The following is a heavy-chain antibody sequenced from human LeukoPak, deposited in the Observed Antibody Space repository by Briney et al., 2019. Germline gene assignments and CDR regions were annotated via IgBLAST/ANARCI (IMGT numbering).Heavy chain of an antibody. Sequence: SVKVSCKASGDTFSRYAISWVRQAPGQGLEWMGGIIPNFGTPNYAEKFQGRVTITADESTSTAYMELSSLRSEDTAVYYCARERAFPNWFDPWGQGTLVTVSS. CDR3: ARERAFPNWFDP. CDR1: GDTFSRYA. CDR2: IIPNFGTP. J-gene: IGHJ5*02. D-gene: IGHD3-16*01. V-gene: IGHV1-69*13.